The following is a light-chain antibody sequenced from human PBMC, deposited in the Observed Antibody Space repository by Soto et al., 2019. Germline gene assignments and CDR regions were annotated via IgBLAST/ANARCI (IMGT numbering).Light chain of an antibody. V-gene: IGKV1-6*01. Sequence: AIQMTQSPSSLSASVGDRVTITCRASQGIRNDLGWYQQKPGKAPKLLIYSASSLQSGVPSRFSGSGSGTDFTLTITSLQPEDFATYYCLQDYNYPWTFGQGTKVEIK. J-gene: IGKJ1*01. CDR2: SAS. CDR3: LQDYNYPWT. CDR1: QGIRND.